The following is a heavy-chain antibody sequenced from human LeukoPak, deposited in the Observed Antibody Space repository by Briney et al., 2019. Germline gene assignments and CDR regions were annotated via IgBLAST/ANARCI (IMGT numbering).Heavy chain of an antibody. Sequence: GGSLRLSCAASGFTFSSYAMHWVRQAPGKGLEWVAVISYDGSNKYYADSVKGRFTISRDNSKNTLYLQMNSLRAEDTAVYYCARAPRMGDLDYWGQGTLVTVSS. J-gene: IGHJ4*02. CDR2: ISYDGSNK. D-gene: IGHD2-21*02. V-gene: IGHV3-30-3*01. CDR1: GFTFSSYA. CDR3: ARAPRMGDLDY.